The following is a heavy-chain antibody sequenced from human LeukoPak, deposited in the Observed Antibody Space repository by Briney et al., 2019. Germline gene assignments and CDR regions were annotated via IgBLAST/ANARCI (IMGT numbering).Heavy chain of an antibody. CDR3: ARDLYGDYVRGVDY. J-gene: IGHJ4*02. CDR1: GFTFSSYW. D-gene: IGHD4-17*01. V-gene: IGHV3-7*01. Sequence: PGGSLRLSCAASGFTFSSYWMSWVRQAPGKGLEWVANIKQDGSEKYYVDSVKGRFTISRDNAKNSLYLQMNSLRAEDTAVYYCARDLYGDYVRGVDYWGQGTLVTVSS. CDR2: IKQDGSEK.